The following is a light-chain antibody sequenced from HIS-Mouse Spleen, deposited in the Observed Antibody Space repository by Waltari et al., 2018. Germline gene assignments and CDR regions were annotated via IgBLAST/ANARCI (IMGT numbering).Light chain of an antibody. V-gene: IGLV3-10*01. CDR2: EDI. Sequence: SYELTQPPSVSVSPGQTARITCSGDALPKKYAYWSQQKSGQAPVLVIYEDIKRPPGIPGRFSGSSSGTMATLTISGAQVEDEADYYCYSTDSSGNHRVFGGGTKLTVL. J-gene: IGLJ2*01. CDR3: YSTDSSGNHRV. CDR1: ALPKKY.